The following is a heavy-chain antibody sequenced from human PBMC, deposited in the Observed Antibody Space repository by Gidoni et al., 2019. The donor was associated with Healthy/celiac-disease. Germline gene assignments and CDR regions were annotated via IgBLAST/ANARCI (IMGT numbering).Heavy chain of an antibody. Sequence: GQGLEWMGGIIPIFGTANYAQKFQGRVTITADKSTSTAYMELSSLRSEDTAVYYCARVIDYYDSSGYSDAFDIWGQGTMVTVSS. D-gene: IGHD3-22*01. CDR2: IIPIFGTA. CDR3: ARVIDYYDSSGYSDAFDI. V-gene: IGHV1-69*06. J-gene: IGHJ3*02.